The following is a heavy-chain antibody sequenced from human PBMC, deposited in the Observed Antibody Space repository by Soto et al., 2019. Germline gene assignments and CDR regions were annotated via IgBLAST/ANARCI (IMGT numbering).Heavy chain of an antibody. CDR2: ISYDGSNK. Sequence: QVQLVESGGGVVQPGRSLRLSCAASGFTFSSYGMHWVRQAPGKGLEWVAVISYDGSNKYYADSVKGRFTISRDNSKNTLYLQMNSLRAEDTAVYYGANDPGGSSSYFDYWGQGTLVTVSS. J-gene: IGHJ4*02. D-gene: IGHD6-13*01. CDR1: GFTFSSYG. CDR3: ANDPGGSSSYFDY. V-gene: IGHV3-30*18.